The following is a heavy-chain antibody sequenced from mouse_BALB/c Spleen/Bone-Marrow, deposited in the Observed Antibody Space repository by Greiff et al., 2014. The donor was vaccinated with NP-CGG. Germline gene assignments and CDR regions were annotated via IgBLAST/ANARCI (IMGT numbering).Heavy chain of an antibody. CDR2: ISYDGSN. V-gene: IGHV3-6*02. CDR3: AREPYDGSLFDS. CDR1: GYSITSDYY. J-gene: IGHJ2*01. Sequence: EVKLMESGPGLVKPSQSLSLTCSVTGYSITSDYYWNWIRQFPGNKLEWMGYISYDGSNHYNPSLKNRISITRDTSKNQFFLKLSSATTEDTATYYCAREPYDGSLFDSWGQGTTLTVSS. D-gene: IGHD2-3*01.